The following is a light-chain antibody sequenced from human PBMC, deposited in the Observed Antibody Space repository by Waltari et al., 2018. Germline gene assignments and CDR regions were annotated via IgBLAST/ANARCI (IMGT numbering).Light chain of an antibody. CDR2: ANN. CDR1: RSNLGSHP. Sequence: SVLTQPPSVSGAPGQRVTISCSGSRSNLGSHPVTWYQHLPGTAPRLLIFANNRRPSGVPDRVSASKSGTSASLAISGLQSGDEADYYCATWDDSLHGVVFGGGTKVTV. CDR3: ATWDDSLHGVV. J-gene: IGLJ3*02. V-gene: IGLV1-44*01.